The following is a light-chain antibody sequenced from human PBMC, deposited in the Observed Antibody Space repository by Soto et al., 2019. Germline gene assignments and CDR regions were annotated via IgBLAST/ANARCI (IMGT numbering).Light chain of an antibody. CDR1: QSLVHSDGNTY. Sequence: DVAMTQSPLSLPVTLGQPASISCRSSQSLVHSDGNTYLHWFQQRPGQSPRRLISKVSTRDSGVPDRFSGSGSGTDFTLKISRVEAEDVGIYYCMQGTHLYTFGQGTKLEIK. CDR2: KVS. CDR3: MQGTHLYT. V-gene: IGKV2-30*02. J-gene: IGKJ2*01.